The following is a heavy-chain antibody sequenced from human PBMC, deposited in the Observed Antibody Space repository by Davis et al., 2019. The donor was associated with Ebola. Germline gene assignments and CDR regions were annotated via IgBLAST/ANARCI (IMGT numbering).Heavy chain of an antibody. CDR2: IRSKANSYAT. CDR3: SAAAASVDY. CDR1: EFTFSGSA. J-gene: IGHJ4*02. D-gene: IGHD6-13*01. Sequence: GESLKISCAASEFTFSGSAMHWVRQASGKGLEWVGRIRSKANSYATAYAASVKGRFTISRDDSKNTAYLQMNSLKTEDTAVYYCSAAAASVDYWGQGTLVTVSS. V-gene: IGHV3-73*01.